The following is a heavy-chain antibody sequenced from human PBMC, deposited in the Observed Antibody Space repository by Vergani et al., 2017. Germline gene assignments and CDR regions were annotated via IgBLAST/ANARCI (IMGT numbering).Heavy chain of an antibody. Sequence: QVQLVQSGSELKKPGASVKISCKTSGYSFTNFAINWLRPAPGQGLEWMGKINTNTGNPTYAQGFTGRFVFSLDRPASAANLQISGLKTEDTAVYFCARLRSAVVRGVQGATYYYYGLDVWGQGTTVNVSS. V-gene: IGHV7-4-1*02. CDR3: ARLRSAVVRGVQGATYYYYGLDV. J-gene: IGHJ6*02. D-gene: IGHD3-10*01. CDR2: INTNTGNP. CDR1: GYSFTNFA.